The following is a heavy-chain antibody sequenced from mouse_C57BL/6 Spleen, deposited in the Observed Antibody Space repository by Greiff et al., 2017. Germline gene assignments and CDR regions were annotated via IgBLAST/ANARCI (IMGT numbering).Heavy chain of an antibody. CDR2: FHPYNDDT. CDR1: GYTFTTYP. Sequence: VMLVESGAELVKPGASVKMSCKASGYTFTTYPIEWMKQNHGQSLEWIGNFHPYNDDTKYNEKFKGKATLTVEKSSSTVYLELSRLTSDDSAVYYCARGDSNYGFDYWGQGTTLTVSS. CDR3: ARGDSNYGFDY. V-gene: IGHV1-47*01. D-gene: IGHD2-5*01. J-gene: IGHJ2*01.